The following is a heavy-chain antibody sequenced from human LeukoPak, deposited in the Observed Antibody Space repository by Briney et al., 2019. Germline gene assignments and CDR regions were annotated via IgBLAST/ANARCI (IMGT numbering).Heavy chain of an antibody. V-gene: IGHV3-30*02. D-gene: IGHD6-13*01. Sequence: GGSLRLSCAASGFTFSSYGMHWVRQAPGKGLEWVAFIRYDGSNKYYADSVKGRFTISRDNSKNTLYLQMNSLRAEDTAVYYCARETDSSSLGWFDPWGQGTLVTVSS. CDR2: IRYDGSNK. CDR3: ARETDSSSLGWFDP. CDR1: GFTFSSYG. J-gene: IGHJ5*02.